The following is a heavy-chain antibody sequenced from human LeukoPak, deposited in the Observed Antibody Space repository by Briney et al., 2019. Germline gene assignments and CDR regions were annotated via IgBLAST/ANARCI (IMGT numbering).Heavy chain of an antibody. D-gene: IGHD4-23*01. CDR3: AKDYGGNSPSTVLDY. CDR2: ISYDGSNK. J-gene: IGHJ4*02. V-gene: IGHV3-30*18. CDR1: GFTFSSYA. Sequence: GRSLRLSCAASGFTFSSYAIHWVRQAQGKGLEWVAVISYDGSNKYYADSVKGRFTISRDNSKNTLYLQMNSLRAEDTAVYYCAKDYGGNSPSTVLDYWGQGTLVTVSS.